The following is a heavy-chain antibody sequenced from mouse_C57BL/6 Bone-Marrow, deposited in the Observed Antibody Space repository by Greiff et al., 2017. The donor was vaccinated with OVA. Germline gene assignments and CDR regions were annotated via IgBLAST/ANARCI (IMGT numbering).Heavy chain of an antibody. Sequence: EVMLVESGEGLVKPGGSLKLSCAASGFTFSSYAMSWVRQTPEKRLEWVAYISSGGDYIYYADTVKGRFTISRDNARNTLYLQMSSLKSEDTAMYYCTRRTTVVYWYFDVWGTGTTVTVSS. CDR1: GFTFSSYA. CDR2: ISSGGDYI. CDR3: TRRTTVVYWYFDV. D-gene: IGHD1-1*01. V-gene: IGHV5-9-1*02. J-gene: IGHJ1*03.